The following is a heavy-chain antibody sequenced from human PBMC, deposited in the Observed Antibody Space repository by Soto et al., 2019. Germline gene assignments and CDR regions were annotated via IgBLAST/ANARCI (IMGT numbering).Heavy chain of an antibody. Sequence: QVQLQESGPGLVKPSETLSLTCTVSGGSISSYYWSWIRQPPGKGLEWIGYIYYSGSTNYNPSLKSRVTIAVDTSKNQFSLKLSSVTAADTAVYYCARGWGYYFDYWGQGTLVTVSS. CDR3: ARGWGYYFDY. CDR2: IYYSGST. CDR1: GGSISSYY. V-gene: IGHV4-59*01. J-gene: IGHJ4*02. D-gene: IGHD3-16*01.